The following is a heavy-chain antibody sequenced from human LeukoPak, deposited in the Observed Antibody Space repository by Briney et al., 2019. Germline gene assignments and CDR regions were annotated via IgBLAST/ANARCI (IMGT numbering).Heavy chain of an antibody. V-gene: IGHV3-23*01. Sequence: PGGSLRLSCAASGFTFSSYAMSWVRQAPGKGLEWVSSVSSSGDRTFYADSVKDRLTISRDNSKNTLYLQMSRLRAEDTAVYYCAKDRPNYHESNGHYYRRDGDYWGQGTLVTVSS. J-gene: IGHJ4*02. D-gene: IGHD3-22*01. CDR2: VSSSGDRT. CDR3: AKDRPNYHESNGHYYRRDGDY. CDR1: GFTFSSYA.